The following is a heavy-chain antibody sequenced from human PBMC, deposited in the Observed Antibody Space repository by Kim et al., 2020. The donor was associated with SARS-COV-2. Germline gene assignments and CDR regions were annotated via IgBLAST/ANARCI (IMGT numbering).Heavy chain of an antibody. V-gene: IGHV1-24*01. CDR3: AAALAVAGRSSDYSYYYGMDV. CDR1: GYTLTELS. J-gene: IGHJ6*02. Sequence: ASVKVSCKVSGYTLTELSIHWVRQAPGKGLEWMGGFDPEDGETIYAQKFQGRVTMTEDTSTDTAYMDLSSLRSEDTAVYYCAAALAVAGRSSDYSYYYGMDVWGQGTTVTVSS. D-gene: IGHD6-19*01. CDR2: FDPEDGET.